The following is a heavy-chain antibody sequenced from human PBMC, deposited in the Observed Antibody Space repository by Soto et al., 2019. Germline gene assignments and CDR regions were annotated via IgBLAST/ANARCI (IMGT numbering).Heavy chain of an antibody. V-gene: IGHV4-31*03. CDR2: IYYSGST. Sequence: SETLSLTCTVSGGSISSGGYYWSWIRQHPGKGLEWIGYIYYSGSTYYNPSLKSRVTISVDTSKNQFSLKLRSLRSDDTAVYYCARTIEDWFDPWGQGTLVTVSS. CDR1: GGSISSGGYY. CDR3: ARTIEDWFDP. D-gene: IGHD3-10*01. J-gene: IGHJ5*02.